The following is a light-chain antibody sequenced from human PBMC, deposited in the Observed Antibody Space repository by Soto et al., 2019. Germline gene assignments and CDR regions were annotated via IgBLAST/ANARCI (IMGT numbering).Light chain of an antibody. CDR1: SSNIGSNY. CDR3: AAWDDSLSGVV. CDR2: RND. V-gene: IGLV1-47*01. Sequence: QSVLTQPPSASGTPGQRVTISCSGSSSNIGSNYVYWYQQLPGTAPKLLIYRNDQRPSGVPDRVSGSKSGTSASLAISGLRSDDEADYYCAAWDDSLSGVVFGGGTQLTVL. J-gene: IGLJ3*02.